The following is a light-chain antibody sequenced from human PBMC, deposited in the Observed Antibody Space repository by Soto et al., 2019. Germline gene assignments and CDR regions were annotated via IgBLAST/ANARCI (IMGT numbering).Light chain of an antibody. Sequence: QSALTQPASVSGSPGQSITISCTGTSSDIGNYKYVSWYQQHPGKAPKLMIYEVTNRPSGVSNRFSGSKSGNTASLTISGLQAEDEDDYYCSSYTNTITLIVFGTGTKLTVL. J-gene: IGLJ1*01. CDR1: SSDIGNYKY. CDR3: SSYTNTITLIV. V-gene: IGLV2-14*01. CDR2: EVT.